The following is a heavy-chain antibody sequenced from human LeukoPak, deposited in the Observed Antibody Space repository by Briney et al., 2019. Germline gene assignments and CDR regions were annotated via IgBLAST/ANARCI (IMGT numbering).Heavy chain of an antibody. CDR1: GFTFSSYE. V-gene: IGHV3-48*03. D-gene: IGHD6-19*01. CDR2: ISTSDSTT. Sequence: GGSLRLSCAASGFTFSSYEMYWVRQAPGKGLEWVSYISTSDSTTYYADSVKGRFTISRDTAKNSLYLQMDSLRVEDTGIYYCARDFGTHGGYVDPWGQGTLVTVSS. CDR3: ARDFGTHGGYVDP. J-gene: IGHJ5*02.